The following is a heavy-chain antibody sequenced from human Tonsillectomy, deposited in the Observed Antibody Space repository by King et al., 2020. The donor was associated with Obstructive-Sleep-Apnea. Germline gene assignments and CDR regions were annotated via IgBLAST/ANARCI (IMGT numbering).Heavy chain of an antibody. Sequence: VQLVESGGGLVQPGGSLRLSCAASGFTFSSYAMSWVHQAPGKGLEWVSTINNSGGTYSADSVKGRFTISRDNSKNTLYLQMNSLRAEDTAVYYCAKLHGAAMVRWDFDYWGQGTLVTVSS. V-gene: IGHV3-23*04. D-gene: IGHD3-10*01. CDR2: INNSGGT. CDR3: AKLHGAAMVRWDFDY. J-gene: IGHJ4*02. CDR1: GFTFSSYA.